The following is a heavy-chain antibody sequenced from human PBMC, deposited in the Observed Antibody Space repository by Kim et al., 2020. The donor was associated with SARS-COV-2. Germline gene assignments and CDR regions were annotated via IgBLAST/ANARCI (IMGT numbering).Heavy chain of an antibody. J-gene: IGHJ4*02. CDR1: GFSFSRNA. CDR3: VKMGGSGTYFRYYFDY. Sequence: GSLRLSCAASGFSFSRNAMTWVRQVPGKGLEWVSLISYTGDSTYYADSVKGRFTISRDTSKNTLYLQMNSLRAEDTAIYYCVKMGGSGTYFRYYFDYWGQGTLVTVTS. V-gene: IGHV3-23*01. D-gene: IGHD3-10*01. CDR2: ISYTGDST.